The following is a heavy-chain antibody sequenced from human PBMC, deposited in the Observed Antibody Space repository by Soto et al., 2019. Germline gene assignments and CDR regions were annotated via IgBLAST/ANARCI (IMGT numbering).Heavy chain of an antibody. CDR2: INHRGSL. CDR3: ARELPQRQGRNMDV. V-gene: IGHV4-31*03. D-gene: IGHD1-1*01. J-gene: IGHJ6*02. Sequence: KTSETLSLTCSVSSDSMNSGGYYWTWIRHRPGEGLEWFGYINHRGSLYYNPSLKSRVSMSVDTSKNQFSLNLSSVTAADTAVYYCARELPQRQGRNMDVWGQGTTVTVSS. CDR1: SDSMNSGGYY.